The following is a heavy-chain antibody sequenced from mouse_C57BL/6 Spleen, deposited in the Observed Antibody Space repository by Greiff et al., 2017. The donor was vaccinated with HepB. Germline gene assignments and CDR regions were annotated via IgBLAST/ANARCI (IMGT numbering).Heavy chain of an antibody. CDR1: GYTFTDYY. V-gene: IGHV1-26*01. CDR2: INPNNGGT. CDR3: ARITVNYFDY. Sequence: VQLKQSGPELVKPGASVKISCKASGYTFTDYYMNWVKQSHGKSLEWIGDINPNNGGTSYNQKFKGKATLTVDKSSRTAYMELRSLPSEDSAVYYCARITVNYFDYWGQGTTLTVSS. J-gene: IGHJ2*01. D-gene: IGHD1-3*01.